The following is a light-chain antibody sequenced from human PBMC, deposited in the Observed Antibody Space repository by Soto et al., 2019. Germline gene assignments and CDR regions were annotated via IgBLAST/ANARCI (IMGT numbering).Light chain of an antibody. J-gene: IGKJ1*01. CDR1: QTISSF. CDR3: QQSYSSVRT. Sequence: DSQMTQSPSSLSASVGDRVTMSCRASQTISSFLSWYQQKPGKAPKLLIYAASTLQSGVPSRFSGSGSGTDFTLTISSLQPEDFATYYCQQSYSSVRTFGQGTKVDIK. CDR2: AAS. V-gene: IGKV1-39*01.